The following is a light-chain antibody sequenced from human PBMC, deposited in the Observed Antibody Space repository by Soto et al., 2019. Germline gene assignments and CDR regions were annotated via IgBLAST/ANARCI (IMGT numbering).Light chain of an antibody. V-gene: IGKV4-1*01. J-gene: IGKJ2*01. CDR3: QQYYSTPQT. Sequence: DIVMTQSPDSLAVSLGERATINCKSSQSVLYNSNDKNYLAWYQQKPGQPPKLLIYWASTRESGVPDRFSGSSSGTDFTITSSSLHAEDVAVYYCQQYYSTPQTFGQGTKLEIK. CDR1: QSVLYNSNDKNY. CDR2: WAS.